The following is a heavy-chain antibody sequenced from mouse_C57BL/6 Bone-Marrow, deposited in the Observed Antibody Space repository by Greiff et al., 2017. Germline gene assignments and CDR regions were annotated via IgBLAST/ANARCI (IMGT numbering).Heavy chain of an antibody. Sequence: VQLQQSGAELVRPGTSVKMSCKASGYTFTNYWIGWAKQRPGHCLEWIGDIYPGGGYTNYNAKFKGKATLTADKSSSTAYMQFSSLTSEDSAIYYCAREGYYGTGGYVDVWGTGTTVTVSS. D-gene: IGHD1-1*01. J-gene: IGHJ1*03. CDR2: IYPGGGYT. CDR1: GYTFTNYW. CDR3: AREGYYGTGGYVDV. V-gene: IGHV1-63*01.